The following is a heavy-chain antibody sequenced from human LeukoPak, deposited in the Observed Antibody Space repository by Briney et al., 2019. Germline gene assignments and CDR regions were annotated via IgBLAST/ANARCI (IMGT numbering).Heavy chain of an antibody. CDR3: ARDGGCSSTSCYSRFNWFDP. Sequence: PGGSLRLSCAASGFTFSSYEMNWVRQAPGKGLEWVSYISSSSTIYYADSVEGRFTISRDNAKNSLYLQMNSLRAEDTAVYYCARDGGCSSTSCYSRFNWFDPWGQGTLVTVSS. V-gene: IGHV3-48*03. J-gene: IGHJ5*02. CDR1: GFTFSSYE. D-gene: IGHD2-2*01. CDR2: ISSSSTI.